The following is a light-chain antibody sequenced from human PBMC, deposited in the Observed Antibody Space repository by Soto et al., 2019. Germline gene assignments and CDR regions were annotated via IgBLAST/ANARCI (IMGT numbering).Light chain of an antibody. V-gene: IGKV1-5*01. CDR2: DVS. Sequence: DIQMTQSPSTLSASVGERVTITCRASQSVSNWLAWYQQKPGKAPKVLIYDVSSLDRGVPSRFSGSGSGTELILTISSLQAEDVAVYYCQQYYYTPYTFGPGTKLEIK. J-gene: IGKJ2*01. CDR3: QQYYYTPYT. CDR1: QSVSNW.